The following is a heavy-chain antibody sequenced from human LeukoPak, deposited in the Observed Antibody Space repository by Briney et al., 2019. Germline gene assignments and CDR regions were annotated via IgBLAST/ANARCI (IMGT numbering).Heavy chain of an antibody. J-gene: IGHJ4*02. CDR2: ISSSSSYI. Sequence: PGGSLRLSCAASGFTFSSYSMNWVRQAPGKGLEWVSSISSSSSYIYYADSVKGRFTISRDNAKNSLYLQMNSLRAEDTAVYYCASTYSSGWSSKMRPKHQFDYWGQGTLVTVSS. CDR3: ASTYSSGWSSKMRPKHQFDY. D-gene: IGHD6-19*01. V-gene: IGHV3-21*01. CDR1: GFTFSSYS.